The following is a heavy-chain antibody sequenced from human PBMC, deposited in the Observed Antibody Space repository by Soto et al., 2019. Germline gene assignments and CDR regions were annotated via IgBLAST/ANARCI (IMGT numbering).Heavy chain of an antibody. J-gene: IGHJ4*02. Sequence: QLQLQESGPGLVKPSETLSLTCTVSGGSISSSSYYWGWIRQPPGKGLEWIGSIYYSGSTYYNPSLKSRVTISVDTSKNQFSLKLSSVTAADTAVYYCVGHGGVIPTHFDYWGQGTLVTVSS. CDR3: VGHGGVIPTHFDY. CDR2: IYYSGST. V-gene: IGHV4-39*01. CDR1: GGSISSSSYY. D-gene: IGHD3-16*02.